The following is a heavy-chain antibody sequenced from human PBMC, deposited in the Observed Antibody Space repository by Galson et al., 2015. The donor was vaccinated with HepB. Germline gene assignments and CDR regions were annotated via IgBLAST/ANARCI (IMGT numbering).Heavy chain of an antibody. CDR1: GYTFTSYD. D-gene: IGHD3-10*01. CDR3: ARGLRMVRGVIGAYYFDY. J-gene: IGHJ4*02. CDR2: MNPNSGNT. V-gene: IGHV1-8*01. Sequence: SVKVSCKASGYTFTSYDINWVRQATGQGLEWMGWMNPNSGNTGYAQKFQGRVTMTRNTSISTAYMELSSLRSEDTAVYYCARGLRMVRGVIGAYYFDYWGQGTLVTVSS.